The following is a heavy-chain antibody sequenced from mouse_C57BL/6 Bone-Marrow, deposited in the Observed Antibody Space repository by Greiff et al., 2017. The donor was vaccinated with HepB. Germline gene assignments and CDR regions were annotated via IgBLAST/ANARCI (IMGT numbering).Heavy chain of an antibody. CDR3: ASAFTTVDWYFDV. CDR2: IHPNSGST. V-gene: IGHV1-64*01. Sequence: VKLQQPGAELVKPGASVKLSCKASGYTFTSYWMHWVKQRPGQGLEWIGMIHPNSGSTNYNEKFKSKATLTVDKSSSTAYMQLSSLTSEDSAVYYCASAFTTVDWYFDVWGTGTTVTVSS. D-gene: IGHD1-1*01. J-gene: IGHJ1*03. CDR1: GYTFTSYW.